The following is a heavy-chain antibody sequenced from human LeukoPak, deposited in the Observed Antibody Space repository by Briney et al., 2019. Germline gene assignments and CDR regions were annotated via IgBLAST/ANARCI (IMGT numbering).Heavy chain of an antibody. CDR1: GVSFSGYY. Sequence: SETLSLTCAVYGVSFSGYYWSWIRQPPGKGLEWIGEINHSGSTNYNPSLKSRVTISVDTSKNQFSLKLSSVTAADTAVYYCARVVGPARFQNWGQGTLVTVSS. V-gene: IGHV4-34*01. J-gene: IGHJ4*02. CDR2: INHSGST. CDR3: ARVVGPARFQN. D-gene: IGHD2-15*01.